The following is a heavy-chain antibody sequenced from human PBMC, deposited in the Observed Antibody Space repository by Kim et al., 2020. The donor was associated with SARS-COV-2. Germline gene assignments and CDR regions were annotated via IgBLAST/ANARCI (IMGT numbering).Heavy chain of an antibody. V-gene: IGHV3-48*02. CDR3: VRDGMATGNLDR. CDR2: IRADSSTI. CDR1: GFAFSSYN. Sequence: GGSRRLSCAASGFAFSSYNMDWVRQAPGRGLEWVAYIRADSSTILYADSVRGRFTISRDNAKNSLYLQTNSLRDEDTALYYCVRDGMATGNLDRWGQGTLGTVSS. D-gene: IGHD6-13*01. J-gene: IGHJ5*02.